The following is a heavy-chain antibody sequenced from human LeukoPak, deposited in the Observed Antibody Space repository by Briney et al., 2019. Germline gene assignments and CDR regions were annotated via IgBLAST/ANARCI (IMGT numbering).Heavy chain of an antibody. CDR2: MNPNSGNT. Sequence: ASVKVSCKASGYTFTGYYMHWVRQAPGQGLEWMGWMNPNSGNTGYAQKFQGRVTMTRNTSISTAYMELSSLRSEDTAVYYCARVLDGYSSSWYVDYYYGMDVWGQGTTVTVSS. CDR3: ARVLDGYSSSWYVDYYYGMDV. V-gene: IGHV1-8*02. CDR1: GYTFTGYY. J-gene: IGHJ6*02. D-gene: IGHD6-13*01.